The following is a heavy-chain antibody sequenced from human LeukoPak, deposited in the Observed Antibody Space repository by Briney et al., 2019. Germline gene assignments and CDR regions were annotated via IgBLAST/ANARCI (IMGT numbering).Heavy chain of an antibody. Sequence: PSETLSLTCSVSGGSISNYYWSWIRQPAGKGLEWIGRIYSSGSANYNPSLKSRVTMSVDTSKNQFSLKLISVTAADTAVYYCARRAGEYSHPYDYWGQGTLVTVSS. J-gene: IGHJ4*02. CDR3: ARRAGEYSHPYDY. D-gene: IGHD2-15*01. CDR2: IYSSGSA. CDR1: GGSISNYY. V-gene: IGHV4-4*07.